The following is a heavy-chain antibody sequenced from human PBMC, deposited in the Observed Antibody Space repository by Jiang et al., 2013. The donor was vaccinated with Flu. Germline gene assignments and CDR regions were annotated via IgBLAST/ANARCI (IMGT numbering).Heavy chain of an antibody. CDR3: AKGNNGGYYHHMDV. CDR2: ISKSDANT. CDR1: GFTFSTYA. D-gene: IGHD2-8*01. J-gene: IGHJ6*03. V-gene: IGHV3-23*01. Sequence: VQLLESGGGLVQPGGSLRLSCAASGFTFSTYAMNWVRLLPGKGLEWVSAISKSDANTYYADSVKGRFTISRDNSKNALYLQMNSLRAEDTAVYYCAKGNNGGYYHHMDVWGKGTTVTVSS.